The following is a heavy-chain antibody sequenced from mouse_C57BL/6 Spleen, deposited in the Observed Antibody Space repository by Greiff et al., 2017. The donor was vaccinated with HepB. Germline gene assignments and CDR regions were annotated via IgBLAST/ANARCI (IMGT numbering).Heavy chain of an antibody. D-gene: IGHD1-1*01. J-gene: IGHJ1*03. CDR3: ATTTVVAPYFDV. Sequence: EVQVVESGGGLVKPGGSLKLSCAASGFTFSDYGMHWVRQAPEKGLEWVAYISSGSSTIYYADTVKGRFTISRDNAKNTLFLQMTSLRSEDTAMYYCATTTVVAPYFDVWGTGTTVTVSS. CDR2: ISSGSSTI. V-gene: IGHV5-17*01. CDR1: GFTFSDYG.